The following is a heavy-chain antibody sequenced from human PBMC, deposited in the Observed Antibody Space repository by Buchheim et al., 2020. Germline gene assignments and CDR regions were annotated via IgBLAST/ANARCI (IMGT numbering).Heavy chain of an antibody. CDR3: ARVSNDVWSGYYTIGAFDV. D-gene: IGHD3-3*01. CDR1: GFSFSDHY. Sequence: QVQLVESGGGLVKPGGSLRLSCAASGFSFSDHYMTWIRQAPGKGLEWVSYISKTGTMIYSADSVKGRFTISRDNDNNSLYLEMSSLGAEDTAVYYCARVSNDVWSGYYTIGAFDVWGQGT. CDR2: ISKTGTMI. J-gene: IGHJ3*01. V-gene: IGHV3-11*01.